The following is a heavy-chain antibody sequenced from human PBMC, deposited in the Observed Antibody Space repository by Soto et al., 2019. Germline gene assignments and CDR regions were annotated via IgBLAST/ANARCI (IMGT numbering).Heavy chain of an antibody. CDR2: INHRGSS. CDR1: GGSLSGYY. J-gene: IGHJ6*02. D-gene: IGHD1-7*01. CDR3: ARSDNRNSLYGVDV. Sequence: ETLSLTCAVNGGSLSGYYWSWIRQSPGKGLEWIGEINHRGSSDYNPSLKSRVTISIDASKNHVTLELTSVTAADTAVYYCARSDNRNSLYGVDVWGQGTAVTVSS. V-gene: IGHV4-34*01.